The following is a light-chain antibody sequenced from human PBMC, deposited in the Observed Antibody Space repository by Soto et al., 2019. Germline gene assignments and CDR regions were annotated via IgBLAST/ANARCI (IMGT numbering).Light chain of an antibody. CDR2: EVS. CDR1: SSDVRGYNY. CDR3: SSYTSSSTRV. J-gene: IGLJ2*01. V-gene: IGLV2-14*01. Sequence: QSVLTQPASVSGSPGQSITISCTGTSSDVRGYNYVSWYQQHPGKAPKLIIYEVSNRPSGVSNRFSGSKSGNTASLTISGLQAEDEADYYCSSYTSSSTRVFGGGTKLTVL.